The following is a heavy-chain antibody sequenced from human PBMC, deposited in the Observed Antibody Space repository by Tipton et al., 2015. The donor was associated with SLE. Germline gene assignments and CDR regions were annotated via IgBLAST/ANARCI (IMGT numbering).Heavy chain of an antibody. CDR2: IYYSGRT. D-gene: IGHD1-1*01. V-gene: IGHV4-31*03. Sequence: TLSLTCTVSGGSISSGSYYWSWIRQQPGQGLEWIGYIYYSGRTDYNPSLRSRLTISIDTSKNEFSLNLNSVTAADTALYYCARVNDYPLWVDPWGQGTLVTVSS. CDR1: GGSISSGSYY. J-gene: IGHJ5*02. CDR3: ARVNDYPLWVDP.